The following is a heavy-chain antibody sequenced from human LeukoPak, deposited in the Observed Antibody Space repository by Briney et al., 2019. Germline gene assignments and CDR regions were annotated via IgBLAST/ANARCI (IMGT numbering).Heavy chain of an antibody. J-gene: IGHJ5*02. CDR1: GYTFTSYG. D-gene: IGHD3-16*01. V-gene: IGHV1-18*01. Sequence: ASVKVSCKASGYTFTSYGISWVRQAPGQGLEWMGWISAYNGNTNYAQKLQGRVTMTTDTSTITAYVELSSLRSEDAAVYYCSRSVRFGGIMFWFDPWGQGTLVTVSS. CDR2: ISAYNGNT. CDR3: SRSVRFGGIMFWFDP.